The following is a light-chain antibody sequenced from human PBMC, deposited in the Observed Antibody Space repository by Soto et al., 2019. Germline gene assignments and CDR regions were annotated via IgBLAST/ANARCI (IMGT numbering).Light chain of an antibody. CDR2: EVN. V-gene: IGLV2-8*01. CDR1: SSDVGGYNY. Sequence: QSVLTQPPSASGSPGQSVTISCIGTSSDVGGYNYVSWYQQHPGKAPKLMIYEVNQRPSGVPDRFSASKSGNTASLTVSGLQAEDEADYYCSSYAGSNNFVFGPGTKVTVL. J-gene: IGLJ1*01. CDR3: SSYAGSNNFV.